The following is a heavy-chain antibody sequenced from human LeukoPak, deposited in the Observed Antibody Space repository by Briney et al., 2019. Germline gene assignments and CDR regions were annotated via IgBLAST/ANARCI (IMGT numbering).Heavy chain of an antibody. CDR2: IYPGDSDT. J-gene: IGHJ6*02. CDR1: GYSFTSCW. CDR3: ARLDCSGGSCYQPYYYYGMDV. D-gene: IGHD2-15*01. V-gene: IGHV5-51*01. Sequence: GESLKISCKGSGYSFTSCWIGWVRQMPGKGLEWMGIIYPGDSDTRYSPSFQGQVTISADKSISTAYLQWSSLKASDTAMYYCARLDCSGGSCYQPYYYYGMDVWGQGTTVTVSS.